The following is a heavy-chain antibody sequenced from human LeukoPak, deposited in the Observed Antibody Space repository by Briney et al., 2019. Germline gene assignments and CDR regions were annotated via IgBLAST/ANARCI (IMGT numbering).Heavy chain of an antibody. CDR1: GGTFSSYT. V-gene: IGHV1-69*02. D-gene: IGHD3-22*01. J-gene: IGHJ4*02. CDR2: IIPILGIA. CDR3: ARAAYYYDSSGYYFDY. Sequence: SVKVSCKASGGTFSSYTNSWVRQAPGQGLEWMGRIIPILGIANYAQKFQGRVTITADKSTSTAYMELSSLRSEDTAVYYCARAAYYYDSSGYYFDYWGQGTLVTVSS.